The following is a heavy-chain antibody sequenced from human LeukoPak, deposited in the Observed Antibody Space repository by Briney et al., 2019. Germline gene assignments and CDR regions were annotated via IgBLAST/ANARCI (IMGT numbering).Heavy chain of an antibody. CDR2: MNPNSGNT. Sequence: ASVKVSCKASGYTFTNYDINWVRQATGQGLEWMGWMNPNSGNTGYAQKFQGRVTITRNTSISTAYMEVSSLRSEDTAVYYCVRRNLRFLELDYWGQGTLVTVSS. CDR1: GYTFTNYD. V-gene: IGHV1-8*03. J-gene: IGHJ4*02. D-gene: IGHD3-3*01. CDR3: VRRNLRFLELDY.